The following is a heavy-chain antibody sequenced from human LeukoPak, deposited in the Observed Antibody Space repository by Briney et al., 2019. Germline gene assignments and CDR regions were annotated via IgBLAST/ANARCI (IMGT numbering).Heavy chain of an antibody. V-gene: IGHV3-7*01. D-gene: IGHD6-13*01. CDR3: ARDSAGNDY. CDR1: GFTFSTDW. Sequence: PGGSLRLSCAASGFTFSTDWMSWVRQAPGKGLEWVANIKQDGSEKYYVDSVKGRFTISRDNAKNSLYLQMNSLRAEDTAMYYCARDSAGNDYWGQETLVTVSS. CDR2: IKQDGSEK. J-gene: IGHJ4*02.